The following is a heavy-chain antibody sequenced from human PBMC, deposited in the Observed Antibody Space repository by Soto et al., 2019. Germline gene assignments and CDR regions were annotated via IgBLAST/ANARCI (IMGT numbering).Heavy chain of an antibody. D-gene: IGHD3-22*01. CDR1: GGSISSGGYY. CDR3: AREVVIPPYYYGMDV. CDR2: IYYSGST. Sequence: PSETLSLTCTVSGGSISSGGYYWSWIRQHPGKGLEWIGYIYYSGSTYYNPSLKSRVTISVDTSKNQFSLKLSSVTAADTAVYYCAREVVIPPYYYGMDVWGQGTTVTVSS. V-gene: IGHV4-31*03. J-gene: IGHJ6*02.